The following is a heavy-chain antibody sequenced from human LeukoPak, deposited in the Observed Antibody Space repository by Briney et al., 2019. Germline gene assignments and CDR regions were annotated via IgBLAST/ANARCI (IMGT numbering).Heavy chain of an antibody. CDR1: GFTFSSYA. J-gene: IGHJ4*02. D-gene: IGHD2-15*01. V-gene: IGHV3-23*01. Sequence: PGGSLRLSCAASGFTFSSYAMSWVRQAPGKGLEWVSAISGSDGSTYYADSVKGRFTISRDNSKNTLYLQMNSLRAEDTAVYYCAKVCSGGSCYLDYWGQGTLVTVSS. CDR3: AKVCSGGSCYLDY. CDR2: ISGSDGST.